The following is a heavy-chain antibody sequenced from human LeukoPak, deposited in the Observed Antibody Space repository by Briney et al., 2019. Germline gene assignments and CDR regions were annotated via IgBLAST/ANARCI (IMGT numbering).Heavy chain of an antibody. D-gene: IGHD1-26*01. CDR2: ISNSGTTV. Sequence: PGGSLRLSCAASGFSFSDYYMMWMRQAPGKGPEWISYISNSGTTVYYADSVKGRFTISRDDAKNSLYLQMNSLRAEDTAMYYRARDNSGAYGDSGQGTLVTVSS. CDR3: ARDNSGAYGD. V-gene: IGHV3-11*01. CDR1: GFSFSDYY. J-gene: IGHJ4*02.